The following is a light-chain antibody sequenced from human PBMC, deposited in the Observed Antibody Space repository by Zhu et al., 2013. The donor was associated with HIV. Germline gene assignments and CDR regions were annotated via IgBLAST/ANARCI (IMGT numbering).Light chain of an antibody. CDR1: QNVYTTY. CDR2: DAS. Sequence: PGETATLSCGASQNVYTTYLAWYQQKPGQAPRLLIYDASNRATGIPARFSGSGSGTDFTLTISSLEPEDFAVYYCQQRSNWPLTFGGGTKVEIK. V-gene: IGKV3-11*01. CDR3: QQRSNWPLT. J-gene: IGKJ4*01.